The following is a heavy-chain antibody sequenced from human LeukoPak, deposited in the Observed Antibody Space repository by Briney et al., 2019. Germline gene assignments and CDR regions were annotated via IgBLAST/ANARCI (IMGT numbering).Heavy chain of an antibody. CDR3: ARSRRDGYNSYYFDY. J-gene: IGHJ4*02. CDR1: GYTFTGYY. Sequence: ASVKVSCKASGYTFTGYYMHWVRQAPGQGLEWMGWINPNSGGTNYAQKFQGRVTMTRDTSISTAYMELSRLRSDDTAVYYCARSRRDGYNSYYFDYWGQGTLVTVSS. V-gene: IGHV1-2*02. CDR2: INPNSGGT. D-gene: IGHD5-24*01.